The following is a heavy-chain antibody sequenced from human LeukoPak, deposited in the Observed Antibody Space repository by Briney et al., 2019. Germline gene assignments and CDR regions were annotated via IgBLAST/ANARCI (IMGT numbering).Heavy chain of an antibody. V-gene: IGHV3-30*02. Sequence: PGGSLRLSCAASGFTFSAYGMHWARRAPGKGLEWVAFIWFDGSNKYYADSVKGRFTISRDNSKNTLYLQMNSLRLEDTAVFYCAKECGGGCSDDYWGQGTLVTVSS. CDR1: GFTFSAYG. CDR3: AKECGGGCSDDY. J-gene: IGHJ4*02. CDR2: IWFDGSNK. D-gene: IGHD2-21*02.